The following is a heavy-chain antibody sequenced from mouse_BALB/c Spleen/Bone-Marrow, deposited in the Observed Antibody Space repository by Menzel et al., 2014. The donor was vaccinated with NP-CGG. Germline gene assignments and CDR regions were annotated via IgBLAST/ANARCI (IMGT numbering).Heavy chain of an antibody. Sequence: QVQLQQSGSVLVRPGASVKLSCKASGYTFTNSWIHWAKQRHGQGLEWIGEIHPNSGNTNYSEKFKGKATLTVDTSSSTAYVDLSSLTSEYSAVYYCARHHRYAYYFDYWGQGTTLTVSS. CDR3: ARHHRYAYYFDY. D-gene: IGHD2-14*01. J-gene: IGHJ2*01. CDR1: GYTFTNSW. CDR2: IHPNSGNT. V-gene: IGHV1S130*01.